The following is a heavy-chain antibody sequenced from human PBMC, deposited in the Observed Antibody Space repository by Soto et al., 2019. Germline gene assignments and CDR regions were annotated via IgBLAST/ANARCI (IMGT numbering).Heavy chain of an antibody. CDR1: GFTFSSYG. J-gene: IGHJ3*02. CDR3: AKLEIAVAANDAFDI. V-gene: IGHV3-30*18. D-gene: IGHD6-19*01. CDR2: ISYDGSNK. Sequence: PGGSLRLSCAASGFTFSSYGMHWVRQAPGKGLEWVAVISYDGSNKYYADSVKGRFTISRDNSKNTLYLQMNSLRAEDTAVYYCAKLEIAVAANDAFDIWGQGTMVTVSS.